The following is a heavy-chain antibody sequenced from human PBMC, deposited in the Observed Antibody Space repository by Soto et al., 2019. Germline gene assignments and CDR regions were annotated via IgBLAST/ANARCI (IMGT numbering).Heavy chain of an antibody. J-gene: IGHJ6*02. CDR2: ISAYNGNT. V-gene: IGHV1-18*01. Sequence: ASVKVSCKXSGYTFTSYGISWVRQAPGQGLEWMGWISAYNGNTNYAQKLQGRVTMTTDTSTSTAYMELRSLRSDDTAVYYCARSKRYDFWDYYYYYYGMDVWGQGTTVTVSS. D-gene: IGHD3-3*01. CDR3: ARSKRYDFWDYYYYYYGMDV. CDR1: GYTFTSYG.